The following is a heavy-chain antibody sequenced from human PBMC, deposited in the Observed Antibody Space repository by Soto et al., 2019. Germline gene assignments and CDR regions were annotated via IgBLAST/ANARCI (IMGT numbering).Heavy chain of an antibody. V-gene: IGHV1-18*01. CDR3: ARTAVSGGEGDSGSYSYYYGMDV. CDR2: ISAYNGNT. D-gene: IGHD1-26*01. CDR1: GYTFTSYG. J-gene: IGHJ6*02. Sequence: ASVKVSCKASGYTFTSYGISWVRQAPGQGLEWMGWISAYNGNTNYAQKLQGRVTMTTDTSTSTAYMELRSLRSDDTAVYYCARTAVSGGEGDSGSYSYYYGMDVWGQGTTVTVSS.